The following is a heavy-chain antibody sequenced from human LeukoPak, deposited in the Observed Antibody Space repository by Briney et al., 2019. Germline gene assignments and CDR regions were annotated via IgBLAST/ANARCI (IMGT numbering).Heavy chain of an antibody. CDR3: ARGCSGGSCYESKFDP. V-gene: IGHV3-21*01. Sequence: GGSLRLSCAASGFTFSSYSMNWVRQAPGKGLEWVSSISSSSSYIYYADSVKGRFTISRDNAKNSLYLQMNSLRADDTAVYYCARGCSGGSCYESKFDPWGQGTLVTVSS. J-gene: IGHJ5*02. CDR2: ISSSSSYI. D-gene: IGHD2-15*01. CDR1: GFTFSSYS.